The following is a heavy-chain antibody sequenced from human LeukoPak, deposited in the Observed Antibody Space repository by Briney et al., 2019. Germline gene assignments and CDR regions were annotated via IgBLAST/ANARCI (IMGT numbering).Heavy chain of an antibody. CDR1: GFTFSSYA. CDR3: AKGKKYYDILTGAFYYFDY. V-gene: IGHV3-23*01. D-gene: IGHD3-9*01. J-gene: IGHJ4*02. CDR2: ISGSGGST. Sequence: PGGSLRLSCAASGFTFSSYAMSWVRQAPGKGLEWVSVISGSGGSTYYADSVKGRFTISRDNSKNTLYLQMNSLRAEDTAVYYCAKGKKYYDILTGAFYYFDYWGQGTLVTVSS.